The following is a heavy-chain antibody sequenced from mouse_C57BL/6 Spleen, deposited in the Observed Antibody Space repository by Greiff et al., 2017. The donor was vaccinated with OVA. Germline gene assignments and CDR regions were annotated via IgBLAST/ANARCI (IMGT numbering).Heavy chain of an antibody. V-gene: IGHV5-4*01. CDR1: GFTFSSYA. CDR3: AREGGNDYNYFDY. CDR2: ISDGGSYT. Sequence: EVQLVESGGGLVKPGGSLKLSCAASGFTFSSYAMSWVRQTPEKRLEWVATISDGGSYTYYPDNVKGRFTISRDNAKNNLYLQMSHLKSEDTAMYYCAREGGNDYNYFDYWGQGTTLTVSS. J-gene: IGHJ2*01. D-gene: IGHD2-4*01.